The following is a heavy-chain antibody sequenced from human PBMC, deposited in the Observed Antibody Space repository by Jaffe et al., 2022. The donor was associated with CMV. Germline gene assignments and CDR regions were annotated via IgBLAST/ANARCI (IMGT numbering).Heavy chain of an antibody. CDR1: GGSISSSSYY. Sequence: QLQLQESGPGLVKPSETLSLTCTVSGGSISSSSYYWGWIRQPPGKGLEWIGNIYYSGNTYYNPSLKSRVTISVDTSKNQFSLKLSSVTAADTAVYYCARTEYNTGWSWDYWGQGTLVTVSS. J-gene: IGHJ4*02. CDR3: ARTEYNTGWSWDY. D-gene: IGHD6-19*01. CDR2: IYYSGNT. V-gene: IGHV4-39*01.